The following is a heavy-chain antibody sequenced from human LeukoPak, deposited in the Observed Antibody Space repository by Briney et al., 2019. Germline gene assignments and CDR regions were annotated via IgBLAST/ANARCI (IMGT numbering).Heavy chain of an antibody. Sequence: ASVKVSCKASGYTFTSYGISWVRQAPGQGLEWMGWISAYNGNTNYAQKFQGRVTITADESTSTAYMELSSLRSEDTAVYYCARDNFYYYGSGSYYSLDYWGQGTLVTVSS. CDR2: ISAYNGNT. CDR1: GYTFTSYG. V-gene: IGHV1-18*01. J-gene: IGHJ4*02. D-gene: IGHD3-10*01. CDR3: ARDNFYYYGSGSYYSLDY.